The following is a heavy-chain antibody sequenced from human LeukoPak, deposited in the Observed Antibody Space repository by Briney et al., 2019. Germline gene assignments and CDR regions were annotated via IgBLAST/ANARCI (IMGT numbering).Heavy chain of an antibody. CDR2: IIPIFGTA. V-gene: IGHV1-69*13. Sequence: ASVKVSCKASGGTFSSYAISWVRQAPGQGLEWMGGIIPIFGTANYAQKFQGRVTITADESTSTAYMELRSLRSDDTAVYYCARDYSNHEALDYWGQGTLVTVSS. D-gene: IGHD4-11*01. CDR3: ARDYSNHEALDY. J-gene: IGHJ4*02. CDR1: GGTFSSYA.